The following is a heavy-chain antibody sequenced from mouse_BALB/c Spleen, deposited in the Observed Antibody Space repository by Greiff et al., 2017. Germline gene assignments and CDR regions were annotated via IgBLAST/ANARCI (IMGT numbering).Heavy chain of an antibody. CDR2: ISDGGSYT. J-gene: IGHJ3*01. CDR3: ARHYYGSFAY. Sequence: DVHLVESGGGLVKPGGSLKLSCAASGFTFSDYYMYWVRQTPEKRLEWVATISDGGSYTYYPDSVKGRFTISRDNAKNNLYLQMSSLKSEDTAMYYCARHYYGSFAYWGQGTLVTVSA. V-gene: IGHV5-4*02. CDR1: GFTFSDYY. D-gene: IGHD1-2*01.